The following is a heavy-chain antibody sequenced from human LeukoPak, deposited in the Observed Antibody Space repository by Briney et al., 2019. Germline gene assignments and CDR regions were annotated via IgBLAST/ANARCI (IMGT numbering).Heavy chain of an antibody. CDR2: ISSSSSTI. V-gene: IGHV3-48*01. Sequence: GGSLRLSCAASGFTFSSYSMNWVRQAPGKGLEWVSYISSSSSTIYYADSVEGRFTISRDNAKNSLYLQMNSLRAEDTAVYYCARDLGGTSSPYFDLWGRGTLVTVSS. J-gene: IGHJ2*01. CDR3: ARDLGGTSSPYFDL. CDR1: GFTFSSYS. D-gene: IGHD6-19*01.